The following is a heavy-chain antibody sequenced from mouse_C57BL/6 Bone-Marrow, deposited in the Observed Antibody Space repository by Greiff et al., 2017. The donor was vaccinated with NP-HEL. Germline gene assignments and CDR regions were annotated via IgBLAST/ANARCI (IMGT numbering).Heavy chain of an antibody. Sequence: VQLKQSGPELVKPGASVKMSCKASGYTFTDYNMHWVKQSHGKSLEWIGYINPNNGGTSYNQKFKGKATLTVNKSSSTAYMELRSLTSEDSAVYYCAREYYGPYYFDYWGQGTTLTVSS. CDR2: INPNNGGT. J-gene: IGHJ2*01. CDR1: GYTFTDYN. V-gene: IGHV1-22*01. CDR3: AREYYGPYYFDY. D-gene: IGHD1-1*01.